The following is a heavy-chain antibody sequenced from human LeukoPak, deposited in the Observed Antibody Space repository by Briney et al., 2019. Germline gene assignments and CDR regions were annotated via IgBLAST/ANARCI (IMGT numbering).Heavy chain of an antibody. CDR3: ARDRAPYGDYYDAFDI. Sequence: SETLSLTCTVSGGSIGSYYWSWIRQPAGKGLEWIGRIYTSGSTNYNPSLKSRVTMSVDTSKNQFSLKLSSVTAADTAVYYCARDRAPYGDYYDAFDIWGQGTMVTVSS. J-gene: IGHJ3*02. CDR1: GGSIGSYY. CDR2: IYTSGST. V-gene: IGHV4-4*07. D-gene: IGHD4-17*01.